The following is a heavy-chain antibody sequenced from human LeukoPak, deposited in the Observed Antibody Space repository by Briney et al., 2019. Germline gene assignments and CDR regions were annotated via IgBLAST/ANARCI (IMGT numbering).Heavy chain of an antibody. CDR3: ARDVCSSTSCYYAARSDAFDI. V-gene: IGHV4-30-4*08. Sequence: TSQTLSLTCIVFGDSISSGDYYWTWIRQPPGKGLEWIGYIYYSGSTYYNPSLKSRVTISVDTSKNQFSLKLSSVTAADTAVYYCARDVCSSTSCYYAARSDAFDIWGQGTMVTVSS. CDR2: IYYSGST. D-gene: IGHD2-2*01. J-gene: IGHJ3*02. CDR1: GDSISSGDYY.